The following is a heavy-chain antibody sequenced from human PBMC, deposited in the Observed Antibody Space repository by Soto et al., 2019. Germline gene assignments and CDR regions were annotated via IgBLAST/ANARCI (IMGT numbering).Heavy chain of an antibody. CDR2: IYSGGST. CDR3: ATRPLLPGAP. CDR1: GFTFSSND. Sequence: EGQLVESGGGLIQPGGSESLSCAASGFTFSSNDMNWVRQAPGKGLEWVSVIYSGGSTYYADSVKGRFTISRDNSKNTLYLQMSSLRAEDTAVYYCATRPLLPGAPWGQGTVVTVSS. V-gene: IGHV3-53*01. J-gene: IGHJ3*01. D-gene: IGHD3-22*01.